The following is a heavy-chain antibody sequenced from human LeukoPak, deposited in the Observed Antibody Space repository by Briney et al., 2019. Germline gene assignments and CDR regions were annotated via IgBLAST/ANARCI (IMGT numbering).Heavy chain of an antibody. V-gene: IGHV3-21*04. CDR1: GFTFSSYS. D-gene: IGHD3-10*01. CDR2: ISSSSSYI. CDR3: AKDIFSVGANWFDP. J-gene: IGHJ5*02. Sequence: KTGGSLRLSCAASGFTFSSYSMNWVRQAPGKGLEWVSSISSSSSYIYYADSVKGRFTISRDNAKNSLYLQMNSLRAEDTALYYCAKDIFSVGANWFDPWGQGTLVTVSS.